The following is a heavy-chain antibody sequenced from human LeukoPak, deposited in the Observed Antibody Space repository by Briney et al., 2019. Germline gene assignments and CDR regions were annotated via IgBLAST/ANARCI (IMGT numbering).Heavy chain of an antibody. CDR2: IYYTGST. CDR3: ARQDHGDHGRPNWFDP. V-gene: IGHV4-39*01. J-gene: IGHJ5*02. D-gene: IGHD5-24*01. Sequence: SETLSPTCTVSGGSISNNSYYWGWVRQPPGKDLEWIGSIYYTGSTYYNPSLKSQVTVSVDTSKNQFSLKLSSVTAADTAKYYCARQDHGDHGRPNWFDPWGQGTLVTVSS. CDR1: GGSISNNSYY.